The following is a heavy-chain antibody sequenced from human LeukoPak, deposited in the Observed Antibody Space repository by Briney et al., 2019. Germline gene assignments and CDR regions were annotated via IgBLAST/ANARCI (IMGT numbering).Heavy chain of an antibody. J-gene: IGHJ5*02. Sequence: SQTLSLTCAIYGDSVSSNSAAWNWIRQSPSRGLEWLGRTYYRSKWSKWCNDYAVSVKGRVTINPDTSKNQFSLQLNSVTPEDTAVYYCARDSGSGWSNWFDPWGQGTLVTVSS. D-gene: IGHD6-19*01. CDR3: ARDSGSGWSNWFDP. CDR1: GDSVSSNSAA. V-gene: IGHV6-1*01. CDR2: TYYRSKWSKWCN.